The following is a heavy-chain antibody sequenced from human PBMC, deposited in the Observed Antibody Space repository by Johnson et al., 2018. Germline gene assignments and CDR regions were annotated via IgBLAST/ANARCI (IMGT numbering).Heavy chain of an antibody. CDR1: GFSFSSYV. CDR2: ISYDGSNK. J-gene: IGHJ4*02. Sequence: VQSGGGVVQPGRSLRLSCAASGFSFSSYVMHWVRQAPGKGLEWVALISYDGSNKHYADSAQARFTISRDNSENTLYLQMDSLITEDTAVYFCAKGTRRADCSRDSCYFFDYWGQGTLVTVSS. V-gene: IGHV3-30*18. D-gene: IGHD2-15*01. CDR3: AKGTRRADCSRDSCYFFDY.